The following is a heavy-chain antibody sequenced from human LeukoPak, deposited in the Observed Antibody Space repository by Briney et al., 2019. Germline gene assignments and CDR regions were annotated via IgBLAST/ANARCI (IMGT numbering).Heavy chain of an antibody. CDR1: GGSISSYY. CDR2: IYYSGST. J-gene: IGHJ4*02. Sequence: SETLSLTCTVSGGSISSYYWSWIRQPPGKGLEWIGYIYYSGSTNYNPSLKSRVTISVDTSKNQFSLKLSSVTAADTAVYYCVSSSWQTYYLDYWGQGTLVTVSS. D-gene: IGHD6-13*01. V-gene: IGHV4-59*01. CDR3: VSSSWQTYYLDY.